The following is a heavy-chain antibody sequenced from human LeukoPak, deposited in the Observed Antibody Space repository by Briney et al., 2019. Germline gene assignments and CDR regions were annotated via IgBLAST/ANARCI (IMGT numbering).Heavy chain of an antibody. CDR1: GFTFSTYS. J-gene: IGHJ3*02. D-gene: IGHD3-3*01. CDR2: ISYDGSKR. Sequence: PGGSLRLSCAASGFTFSTYSMHWVRQAPGKGLQWVALISYDGSKRYYTDSVEGRFTISRDNSKNTLYLQMDSLRAEDTAVYYCARVRDKSGYYSRNKNAFDIWGQGTMVTVSS. CDR3: ARVRDKSGYYSRNKNAFDI. V-gene: IGHV3-30*04.